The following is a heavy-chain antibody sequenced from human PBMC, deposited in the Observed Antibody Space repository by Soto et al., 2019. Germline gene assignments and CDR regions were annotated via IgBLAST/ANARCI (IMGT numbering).Heavy chain of an antibody. V-gene: IGHV1-46*01. CDR3: ARDKYTLPDYGMDV. J-gene: IGHJ6*02. D-gene: IGHD3-16*01. CDR2: INPTSDST. Sequence: GASVKVSGKASGYTFTSFYIHWVRQAPGQGLEWMGIINPTSDSTSYAQKFQGRVTMTRDTSTSTVYMELSSLRSEDTAVYYCARDKYTLPDYGMDVWGQGTPVTVSS. CDR1: GYTFTSFY.